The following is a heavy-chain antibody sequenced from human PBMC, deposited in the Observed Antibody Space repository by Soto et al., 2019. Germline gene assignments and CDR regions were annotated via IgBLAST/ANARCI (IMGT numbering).Heavy chain of an antibody. Sequence: SETLSLTCAVYGGSFSGYYWSWIRQPPGKGLEWIGEINHSGSTNYNPSLKSRVTISVDTSKNQFSLKLSSVTAADTAVYYCARVSGIYYFGMDVWGQGTTVT. D-gene: IGHD3-10*01. CDR2: INHSGST. J-gene: IGHJ6*02. CDR3: ARVSGIYYFGMDV. V-gene: IGHV4-34*01. CDR1: GGSFSGYY.